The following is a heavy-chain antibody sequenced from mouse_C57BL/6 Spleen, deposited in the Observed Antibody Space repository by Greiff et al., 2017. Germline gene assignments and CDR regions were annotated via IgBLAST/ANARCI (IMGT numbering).Heavy chain of an antibody. V-gene: IGHV1-59*01. Sequence: QVQLQPPGAELVRPGTSVKLSCKASGYTFTSYWMHWVKQRPGQGLEWIGVLDPSDSYTNTNQKFKGKATLTVDTSSSTAYIQLSSLTSEYSAVYYCAFTTVVAYMDFGVEGTSVTVYS. D-gene: IGHD1-1*01. CDR2: LDPSDSYT. J-gene: IGHJ4*01. CDR1: GYTFTSYW. CDR3: AFTTVVAYMDF.